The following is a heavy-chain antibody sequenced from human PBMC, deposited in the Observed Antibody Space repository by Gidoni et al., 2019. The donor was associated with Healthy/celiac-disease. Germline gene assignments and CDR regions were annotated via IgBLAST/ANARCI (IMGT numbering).Heavy chain of an antibody. D-gene: IGHD3-10*01. CDR3: AKDLGVGPYYYYGMDV. CDR1: GFPFSSYA. V-gene: IGHV3-23*01. Sequence: EVQLLESGGGLVQHGGSLRLSCAASGFPFSSYAMSWVRQAPGKGLEWVSAISGSGGSTYYEDSVKGRFTISRDNSKNTLYLQMNSLRAEDTAVYYCAKDLGVGPYYYYGMDVWGQGTTVTVSS. J-gene: IGHJ6*02. CDR2: ISGSGGST.